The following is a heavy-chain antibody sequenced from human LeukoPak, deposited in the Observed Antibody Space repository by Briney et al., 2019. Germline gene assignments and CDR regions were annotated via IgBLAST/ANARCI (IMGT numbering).Heavy chain of an antibody. D-gene: IGHD3-22*01. CDR3: ARAHYDSSGTVFDY. CDR2: IYYSGST. J-gene: IGHJ4*02. Sequence: SETLSLTCTVSGGSISSYYWSWIRQPPGKGLEWIGYIYYSGSTNYNPSLKSRVTISVDTSKNQFSLKLSSVTAADTAVYYCARAHYDSSGTVFDYWGQGTLVTVSS. V-gene: IGHV4-59*01. CDR1: GGSISSYY.